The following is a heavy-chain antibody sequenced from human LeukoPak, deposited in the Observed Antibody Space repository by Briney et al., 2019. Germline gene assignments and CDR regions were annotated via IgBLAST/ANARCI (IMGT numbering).Heavy chain of an antibody. J-gene: IGHJ4*02. D-gene: IGHD6-13*01. CDR1: GDSISSTNYY. V-gene: IGHV4-39*01. CDR2: IYYSGST. CDR3: ARVRRTAAGSFDY. Sequence: SETLSLTCTVSGDSISSTNYYWGWIRQPPGKGLEWIGSIYYSGSTYYNPSLESRVTISVDTSKNQFSLKLSSVTAADTAVYYCARVRRTAAGSFDYWGQGTLVTVSS.